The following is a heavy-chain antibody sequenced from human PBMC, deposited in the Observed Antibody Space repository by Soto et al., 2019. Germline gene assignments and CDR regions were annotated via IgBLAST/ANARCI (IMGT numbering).Heavy chain of an antibody. CDR3: ARDRTIVVVPAAPRWFDP. CDR1: GFTFSSYS. V-gene: IGHV3-21*01. J-gene: IGHJ5*02. D-gene: IGHD2-2*01. CDR2: ISSSSYI. Sequence: GSLRLSCAASGFTFSSYSMNWVRQAPGKGLEWVSSISSSSYIYYADSVKGRFTISRDNAKNSLYLQMNSLRAEDTAVYYCARDRTIVVVPAAPRWFDPWGQGTLVTVSS.